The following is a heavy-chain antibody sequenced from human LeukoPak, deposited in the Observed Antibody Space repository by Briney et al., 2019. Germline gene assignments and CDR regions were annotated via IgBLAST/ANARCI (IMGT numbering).Heavy chain of an antibody. V-gene: IGHV1-69*13. CDR1: GYTFTSYD. D-gene: IGHD2-2*01. CDR3: ARDLEKGIVVVPAAMSD. J-gene: IGHJ4*02. CDR2: IIPIFGTA. Sequence: SVKVSCKASGYTFTSYDINWVRQAPGQGLEWMGGIIPIFGTANYAQKFQGRVTITADESTSTAYMELSSLRSEDTAVYYCARDLEKGIVVVPAAMSDWGQGTLVTVSS.